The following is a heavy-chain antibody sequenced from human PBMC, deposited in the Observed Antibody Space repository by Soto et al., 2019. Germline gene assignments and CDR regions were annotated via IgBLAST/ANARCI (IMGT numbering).Heavy chain of an antibody. CDR1: GFSLSDYW. J-gene: IGHJ4*02. D-gene: IGHD2-8*01. CDR3: ARGANGFYYFDY. Sequence: EVQLVESGGGLVQPGGSLRLSCAASGFSLSDYWMHWVRQAPGEWLVWLSRITRDGSSTNYADSVKGRFTIARDNPKNSLYLPVNSLRREDTAVYYCARGANGFYYFDYWGQGTLVTVSS. V-gene: IGHV3-74*01. CDR2: ITRDGSST.